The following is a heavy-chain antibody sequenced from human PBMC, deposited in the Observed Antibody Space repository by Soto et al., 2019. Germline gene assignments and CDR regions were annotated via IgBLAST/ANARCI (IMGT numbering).Heavy chain of an antibody. D-gene: IGHD5-12*01. CDR3: ARAKGDIVATTRYWYFDL. Sequence: ASVKVSCKASGYTFTSYAMHWVRQAPGQRLEWMGWINAGNGNTKYSQKFQGRVTITRDTSASTAYMELSSLRSEDTAVYYCARAKGDIVATTRYWYFDLWGRGTLVTVSS. J-gene: IGHJ2*01. CDR2: INAGNGNT. V-gene: IGHV1-3*01. CDR1: GYTFTSYA.